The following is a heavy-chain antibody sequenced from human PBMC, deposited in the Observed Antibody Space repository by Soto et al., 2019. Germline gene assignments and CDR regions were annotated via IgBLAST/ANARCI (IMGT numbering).Heavy chain of an antibody. CDR1: GFSFDDYA. CDR2: SSWVGSSL. CDR3: AKVRDSTVSGNSPFDY. Sequence: PGGSLRLSCAASGFSFDDYAMHWVRQAPGKGLEWVLGSSWVGSSLAYADSVMGRFTISRDNAKISLYLQMNSLRSEDTALYYCAKVRDSTVSGNSPFDYWGQGTLVTVSS. J-gene: IGHJ4*02. D-gene: IGHD6-19*01. V-gene: IGHV3-9*01.